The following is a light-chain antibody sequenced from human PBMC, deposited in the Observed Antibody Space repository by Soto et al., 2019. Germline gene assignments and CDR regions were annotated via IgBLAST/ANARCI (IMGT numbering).Light chain of an antibody. Sequence: DIQMTQSPSALSASVGGRVTSTCRASQTISSWLAWYQQKPGEAPRLLIYQASSLETEVPSRFSGSGSGTEFTLTISSLQPGYFATYYCQQYNSYCLPFGQGTKGDIK. V-gene: IGKV1-5*03. CDR3: QQYNSYCLP. J-gene: IGKJ1*01. CDR1: QTISSW. CDR2: QAS.